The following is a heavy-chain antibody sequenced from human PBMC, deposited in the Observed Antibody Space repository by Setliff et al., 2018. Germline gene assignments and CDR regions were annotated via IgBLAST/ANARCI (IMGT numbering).Heavy chain of an antibody. J-gene: IGHJ4*02. Sequence: PSETLSLTCTVSGGSISSMSYYWGWIRQPPGKGLEWIGSIYHSGSSYYNSSLRSRVTISVDTSKNQFSLKLSSVTAADTAVYYCARGEVVTIFDYWGQGTLVTVSS. CDR3: ARGEVVTIFDY. D-gene: IGHD5-12*01. V-gene: IGHV4-39*07. CDR2: IYHSGSS. CDR1: GGSISSMSYY.